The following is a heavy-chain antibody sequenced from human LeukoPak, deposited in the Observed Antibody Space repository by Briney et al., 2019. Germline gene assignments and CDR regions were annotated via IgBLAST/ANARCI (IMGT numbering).Heavy chain of an antibody. J-gene: IGHJ1*01. CDR1: GGSISSGGYY. CDR2: IYYSGST. D-gene: IGHD1-14*01. V-gene: IGHV4-31*03. CDR3: AAGPYRTFQH. Sequence: SETLTLTCTVSGGSISSGGYYWSWIRQHPGKGLEWIGYIYYSGSTYHNPSLKSRVTISVDTSKNQFSLKLSSVTAADTAVYYCAAGPYRTFQHLGQGTLVTVSS.